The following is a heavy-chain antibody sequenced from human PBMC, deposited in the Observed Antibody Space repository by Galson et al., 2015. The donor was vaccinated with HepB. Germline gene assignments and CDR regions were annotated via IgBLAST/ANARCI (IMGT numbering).Heavy chain of an antibody. CDR2: IDWDDDK. D-gene: IGHD3-3*01. Sequence: PALVKPTQTLTLTCTFSGFSLSTSGMCVSWIRQPPGKALEWLALIDWDDDKYYSTSLKTRLTISKDTSKNQVVLTMTNMDPVDTATYYCARSRLSFWSGYGGFDYWGQGTLVTVSS. CDR1: GFSLSTSGMC. J-gene: IGHJ4*02. CDR3: ARSRLSFWSGYGGFDY. V-gene: IGHV2-70*01.